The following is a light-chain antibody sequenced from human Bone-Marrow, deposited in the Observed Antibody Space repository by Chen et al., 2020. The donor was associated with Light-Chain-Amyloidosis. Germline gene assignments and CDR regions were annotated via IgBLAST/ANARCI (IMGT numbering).Light chain of an antibody. Sequence: SYELTQPPSVSVSPGQTARITCSGDDLPTKYAYWYQQKPGQAPVLWIHRDTERPSGISERFSRSSSGTTATLTISGVQAEDEADYHCQSADSSGTYEVIFGGGTKLTVL. CDR3: QSADSSGTYEVI. J-gene: IGLJ2*01. V-gene: IGLV3-25*03. CDR1: DLPTKY. CDR2: RDT.